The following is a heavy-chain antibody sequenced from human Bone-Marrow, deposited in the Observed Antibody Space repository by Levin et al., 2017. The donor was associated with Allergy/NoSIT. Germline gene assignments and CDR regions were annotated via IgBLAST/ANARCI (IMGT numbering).Heavy chain of an antibody. J-gene: IGHJ3*02. Sequence: ASVKVSCKASGYSFTHYAINWVRQAPGQGLEWMGWINIHTGNPTYVQAFTGRFVFSFDTSVSTAYLQISSLKAEDTAVYYCARELPFFSASGSSRPPLDAFDIWGQGTRVTVSS. V-gene: IGHV7-4-1*02. CDR3: ARELPFFSASGSSRPPLDAFDI. CDR1: GYSFTHYA. CDR2: INIHTGNP. D-gene: IGHD3-16*02.